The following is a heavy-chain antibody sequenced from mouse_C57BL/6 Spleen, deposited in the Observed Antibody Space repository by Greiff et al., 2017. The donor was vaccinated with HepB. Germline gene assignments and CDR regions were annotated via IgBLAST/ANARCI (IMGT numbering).Heavy chain of an antibody. Sequence: QVQLKESGTELVKPGASVKLSCKASGYTFTSYWMHWVKQRPGQGLEWIGNINPSNGGTNYNEKFKSKATLTVDKSSSTAYMQLSSLTSEDSAVYYCARSPIYYYGSSYYFDYWGQGTTLTVSS. V-gene: IGHV1-53*01. J-gene: IGHJ2*01. CDR1: GYTFTSYW. D-gene: IGHD1-1*01. CDR2: INPSNGGT. CDR3: ARSPIYYYGSSYYFDY.